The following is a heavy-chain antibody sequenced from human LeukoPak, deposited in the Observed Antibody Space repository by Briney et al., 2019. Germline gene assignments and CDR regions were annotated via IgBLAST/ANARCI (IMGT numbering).Heavy chain of an antibody. CDR2: IYSGGST. J-gene: IGHJ4*02. D-gene: IGHD3-10*01. Sequence: PGGSLRLSCAASGFTVSSNYMSWVRQAPGKGLEWVSVIYSGGSTYYADSVKGRFTISRDNSKNTLYLQMNSLRAEDTAVYYCARDRGWLEGYFDYWGQGTLVTVSS. V-gene: IGHV3-66*01. CDR3: ARDRGWLEGYFDY. CDR1: GFTVSSNY.